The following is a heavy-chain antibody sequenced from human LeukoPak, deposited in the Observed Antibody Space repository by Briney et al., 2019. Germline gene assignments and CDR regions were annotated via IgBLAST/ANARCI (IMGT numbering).Heavy chain of an antibody. J-gene: IGHJ4*02. CDR2: ISSSSSYI. D-gene: IGHD3-22*01. CDR1: GFTFSSYS. CDR3: ARVQQYDKFDY. V-gene: IGHV3-21*04. Sequence: GGSLRLSCAASGFTFSSYSMNWVRQAPGKGLEWVSSISSSSSYIYSADSVKGRFTISRDNAKNSLYLQMNSLRAEDTAFYYCARVQQYDKFDYWGQGTLVTVSS.